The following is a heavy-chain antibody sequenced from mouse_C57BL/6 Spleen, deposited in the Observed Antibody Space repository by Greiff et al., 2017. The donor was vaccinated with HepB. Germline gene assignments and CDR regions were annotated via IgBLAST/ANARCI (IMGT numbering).Heavy chain of an antibody. CDR2: IYPGDGDT. CDR1: GYAFSSSW. CDR3: ARIVLRHYFDY. Sequence: QVQLQQSGPELVKPGASVKISCKASGYAFSSSWMNWVKQRPGKGLEWIGRIYPGDGDTNYNGKFKGKATLTADKSSSTAYMQLSSLTSEDSAVYFCARIVLRHYFDYWGQGTTLTVSS. D-gene: IGHD1-2*01. V-gene: IGHV1-82*01. J-gene: IGHJ2*01.